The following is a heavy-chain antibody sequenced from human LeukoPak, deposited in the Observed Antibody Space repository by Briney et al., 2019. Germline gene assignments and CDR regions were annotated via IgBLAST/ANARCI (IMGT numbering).Heavy chain of an antibody. CDR2: ISAYNGNT. CDR3: ARGMYYYDSSGYSHSYPCDY. V-gene: IGHV1-18*01. CDR1: GYTFTSYG. D-gene: IGHD3-22*01. J-gene: IGHJ4*02. Sequence: ASVKVSCKASGYTFTSYGISWVRQAPGQGLEWMGWISAYNGNTNYAQKLQGRVTMTTDTSTSTAYMELRSLRSDDTVVYYCARGMYYYDSSGYSHSYPCDYWGQGTLVTVSS.